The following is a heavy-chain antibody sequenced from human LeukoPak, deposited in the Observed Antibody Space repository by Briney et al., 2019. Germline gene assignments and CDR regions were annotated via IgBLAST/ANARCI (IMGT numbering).Heavy chain of an antibody. Sequence: SETLSLTCTLYGGSFNDSYWTWIRQPPGKGLEWIGEINHSGGTDYNPALRSRVTISVDPSKNQLSLQLRSMTAADTGVYYCARVSGIMISLEGVITYFDYWGQGTLVTVSS. J-gene: IGHJ4*02. CDR3: ARVSGIMISLEGVITYFDY. CDR2: INHSGGT. CDR1: GGSFNDSY. V-gene: IGHV4-34*01. D-gene: IGHD3-16*02.